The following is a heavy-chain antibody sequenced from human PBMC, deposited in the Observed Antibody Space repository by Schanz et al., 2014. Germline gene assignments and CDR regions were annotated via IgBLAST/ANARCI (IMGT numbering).Heavy chain of an antibody. CDR2: IIPILDKT. CDR3: ATGDRTRYDAMDV. Sequence: QVQLVQSGAEVKKPGSSVKVSCKASGGTFSSSTLTWVRQAPGQGLEWMGRIIPILDKTNYAQKFQGRVAMTADKATRTVYMEVSGLRSEDTAVYYCATGDRTRYDAMDVWGQGTTVTVSS. D-gene: IGHD3-9*01. V-gene: IGHV1-69*08. CDR1: GGTFSSST. J-gene: IGHJ6*02.